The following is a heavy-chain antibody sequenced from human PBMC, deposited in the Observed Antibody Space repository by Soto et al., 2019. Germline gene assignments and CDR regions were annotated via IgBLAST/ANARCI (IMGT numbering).Heavy chain of an antibody. Sequence: QVQLVQSGAEVKKPGSSVKVSCKASGGTFSSYAISWVRQAPGQGLEWMGGIIPIFGTANYAQKFQGRVTITADESTSTAYMELSSLRSEDTAVYYCARTDCTNGVCYYYYYYGMDVWGQGTTVTVSS. CDR3: ARTDCTNGVCYYYYYYGMDV. CDR2: IIPIFGTA. D-gene: IGHD2-8*01. V-gene: IGHV1-69*12. CDR1: GGTFSSYA. J-gene: IGHJ6*02.